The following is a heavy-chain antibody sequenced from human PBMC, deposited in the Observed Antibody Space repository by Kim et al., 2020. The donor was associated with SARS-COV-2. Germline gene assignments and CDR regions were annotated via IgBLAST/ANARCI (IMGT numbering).Heavy chain of an antibody. CDR3: ARDWSDTAMDTYYYYGMDV. CDR1: GFTFSSYS. J-gene: IGHJ6*02. D-gene: IGHD5-18*01. CDR2: ISSSSSYI. Sequence: GGSLRLSCAASGFTFSSYSMNWVRQAPGKGLEWVSSISSSSSYIYYADSVKGRFTISRDNAKNSLYLQMNSLRAEDTAVYYCARDWSDTAMDTYYYYGMDVWGQGTTVTVSS. V-gene: IGHV3-21*01.